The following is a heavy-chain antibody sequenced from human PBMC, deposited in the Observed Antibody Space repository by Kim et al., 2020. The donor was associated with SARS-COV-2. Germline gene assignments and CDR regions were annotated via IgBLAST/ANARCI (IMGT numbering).Heavy chain of an antibody. CDR1: GFTFSSYW. D-gene: IGHD7-27*01. J-gene: IGHJ3*02. CDR2: INQSGSEK. CDR3: ASGQGGSYWGVDI. Sequence: GGSLRLSCAASGFTFSSYWMSWVRQAPGKGLEWVSNINQSGSEKYYVDSVKGRFTISRDNAKNSLYLQMNSLRAEDTAVYYCASGQGGSYWGVDIWGQGTMVTVSS. V-gene: IGHV3-7*01.